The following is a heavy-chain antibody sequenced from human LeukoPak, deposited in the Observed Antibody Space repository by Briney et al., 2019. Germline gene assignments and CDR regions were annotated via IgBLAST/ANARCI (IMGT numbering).Heavy chain of an antibody. D-gene: IGHD6-25*01. CDR3: ARYTSGWFDY. J-gene: IGHJ5*01. V-gene: IGHV3-21*01. CDR1: GFNFDNYN. Sequence: PGGSLRLSCAASGFNFDNYNMNWVRQAQGKGLEWVSSISSSSSYIYDAGSVKGRFTISRDNAKNSLYLQMNSLRAEDTAVYFCARYTSGWFDYWGQGTLVTVSS. CDR2: ISSSSSYI.